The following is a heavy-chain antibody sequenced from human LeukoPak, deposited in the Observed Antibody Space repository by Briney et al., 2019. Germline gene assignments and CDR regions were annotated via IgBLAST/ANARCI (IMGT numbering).Heavy chain of an antibody. CDR3: ARRRRLRYFDWLLHDYYYYYGMDV. Sequence: GGSLRLSCAASGFTFSTYAMNWVRQAPGNGLEWVSTITLVGGTYYADSVKGRFTVSRGNSKNTLYLQMNTLRAEDTAVYYCARRRRLRYFDWLLHDYYYYYGMDVWGQGTTVTVSS. CDR1: GFTFSTYA. V-gene: IGHV3-23*01. J-gene: IGHJ6*02. D-gene: IGHD3-9*01. CDR2: ITLVGGT.